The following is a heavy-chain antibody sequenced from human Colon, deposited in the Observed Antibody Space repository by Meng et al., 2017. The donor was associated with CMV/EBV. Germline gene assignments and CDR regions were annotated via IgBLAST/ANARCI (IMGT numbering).Heavy chain of an antibody. J-gene: IGHJ4*02. CDR1: CGSVNRNSYY. CDR3: VRDHGSSSWFFY. Sequence: QLQLQESGPGLAKPSESLSLTCTASCGSVNRNSYYWGWIRQPPGKSLEWIWTIFDSGSAFYNPSLQSRVSVSIDMSRNQLSLSLSSVTAADTAVYYCVRDHGSSSWFFYWGQGTLVTVSS. D-gene: IGHD6-13*01. CDR2: IFDSGSA. V-gene: IGHV4-39*07.